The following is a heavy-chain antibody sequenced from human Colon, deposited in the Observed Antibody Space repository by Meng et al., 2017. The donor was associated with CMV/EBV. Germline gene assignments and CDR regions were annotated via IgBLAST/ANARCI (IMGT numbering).Heavy chain of an antibody. D-gene: IGHD1-26*01. CDR1: GFTFSHYS. Sequence: GESLKISCAASGFTFSHYSMKCVRQAPGKGLEWVSYIRFSSTSTCHADSVKGRFTISRDNAKNSLYLQMNSLRAEDTAVYYCARNLGLGAMNYYYYGMDVWGQGTTVTVSS. CDR2: IRFSSTST. V-gene: IGHV3-21*01. CDR3: ARNLGLGAMNYYYYGMDV. J-gene: IGHJ6*02.